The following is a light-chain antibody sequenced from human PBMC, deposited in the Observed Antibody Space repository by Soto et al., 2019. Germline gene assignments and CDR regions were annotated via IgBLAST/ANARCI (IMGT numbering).Light chain of an antibody. CDR2: GTS. CDR3: QHYGDSPPFT. J-gene: IGKJ3*01. CDR1: QSISGTY. Sequence: EVVLTQSPGTLSLSPGERATLSCRTSQSISGTYLAWYQQKPGQAPRLLMSGTSRRATGIPDRFSGSGSGTDFTLSISRLEPEDFAVYYRQHYGDSPPFTFGPGTKVDVK. V-gene: IGKV3-20*01.